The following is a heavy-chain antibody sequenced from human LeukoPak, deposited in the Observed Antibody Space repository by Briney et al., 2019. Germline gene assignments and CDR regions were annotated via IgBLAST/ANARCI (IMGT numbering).Heavy chain of an antibody. CDR2: ISSSGSTI. Sequence: PGGSLRLSCAASGFTFSSYEMNWVRQAPGKGLEWVSYISSSGSTIYYADSVKGRFTISRDNAKNSLYLQMNSLRVEDTAVYYCARGYYGSGTYYRSFFDYWGQGTLVTVSS. CDR3: ARGYYGSGTYYRSFFDY. J-gene: IGHJ4*02. CDR1: GFTFSSYE. V-gene: IGHV3-48*03. D-gene: IGHD3-10*01.